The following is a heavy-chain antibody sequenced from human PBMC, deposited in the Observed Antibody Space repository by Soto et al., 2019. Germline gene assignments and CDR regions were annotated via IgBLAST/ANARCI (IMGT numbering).Heavy chain of an antibody. CDR2: IYYSGST. D-gene: IGHD2-2*01. J-gene: IGHJ4*02. CDR3: ARGRSSTSPYPIGY. CDR1: GGSISSGGYY. V-gene: IGHV4-31*03. Sequence: QVQLQESGPGLVKPSQTLSLTCTVSGGSISSGGYYWSWIRQHPGKGLEWIGYIYYSGSTYYNPSLKSRGTISVDTSKNQFSLKLSSVTAADTAVYYCARGRSSTSPYPIGYCGQGTLVTVSS.